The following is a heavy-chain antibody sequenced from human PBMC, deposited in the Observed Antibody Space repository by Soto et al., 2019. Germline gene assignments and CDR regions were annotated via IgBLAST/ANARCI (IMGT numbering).Heavy chain of an antibody. CDR2: INPSGGST. V-gene: IGHV1-46*03. J-gene: IGHJ6*03. CDR1: GYAFTTYY. CDR3: VSSPGGYYYYYMDV. Sequence: QVQLVQSGAEVKKPGASVKVSCKASGYAFTTYYMHWVRQAPGQGLEWMGIINPSGGSTSYAQKFQGRFTMTRDTSTSTVYMELSSLRSEDTAVYYCVSSPGGYYYYYMDVWGKGTTVTVSS.